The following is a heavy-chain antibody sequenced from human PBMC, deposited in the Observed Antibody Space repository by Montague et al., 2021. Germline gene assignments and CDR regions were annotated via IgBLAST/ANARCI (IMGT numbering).Heavy chain of an antibody. Sequence: SLRLSCAASGFTVRRNYMSWVRQAPGKGLEWVSIIYSDNSTYYADSVKGRFTIFRDNSKNTLYLQINSLRAEDTAVFYCARGGWQLSFDYWGQGTLVTVSS. CDR2: IYSDNST. CDR3: ARGGWQLSFDY. J-gene: IGHJ4*02. V-gene: IGHV3-66*01. CDR1: GFTVRRNY. D-gene: IGHD6-13*01.